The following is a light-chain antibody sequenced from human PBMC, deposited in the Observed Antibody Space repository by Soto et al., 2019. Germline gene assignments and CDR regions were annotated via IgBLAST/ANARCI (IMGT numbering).Light chain of an antibody. Sequence: IVLTQSPGTLPLTPGERATLSCRASQSVTSNYLAWYQQKPGQAPGLLIYDTSTRASGVPDRFSGSGSGTEFTLTISRLEPEDFAVYYCQQYGTSPQTFGQGTKVDIK. V-gene: IGKV3-20*01. CDR3: QQYGTSPQT. CDR1: QSVTSNY. CDR2: DTS. J-gene: IGKJ1*01.